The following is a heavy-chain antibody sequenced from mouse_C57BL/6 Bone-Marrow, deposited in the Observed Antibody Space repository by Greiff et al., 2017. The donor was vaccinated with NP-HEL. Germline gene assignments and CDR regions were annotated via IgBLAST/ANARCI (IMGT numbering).Heavy chain of an antibody. CDR2: IDPSDSET. J-gene: IGHJ1*03. D-gene: IGHD1-1*02. V-gene: IGHV1-52*01. CDR3: ARNGYRYFDV. CDR1: GYTFTSYW. Sequence: QVQLQQSGAELVRPGSSVKLSCKASGYTFTSYWMHWVKQRPIQGLEWIGNIDPSDSETHYNQKFKDKATLTVDKSSSTAYMQLSSLTSEDSAVYYCARNGYRYFDVWGTGTTVTVSS.